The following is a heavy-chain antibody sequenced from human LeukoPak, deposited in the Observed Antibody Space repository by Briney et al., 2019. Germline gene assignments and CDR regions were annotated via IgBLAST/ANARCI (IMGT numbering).Heavy chain of an antibody. CDR2: INPNSGST. CDR1: GYTFTGYY. J-gene: IGHJ3*02. Sequence: ASVKVSCKASGYTFTGYYMHWVRQAPGQGLEWMGWINPNSGSTNYAQKFQGRVTMTRDTSISTAYMELSRLRSDDTAVYYCARVKRFRRPELGAFDIWGQGTMVTVSS. D-gene: IGHD1-26*01. CDR3: ARVKRFRRPELGAFDI. V-gene: IGHV1-2*02.